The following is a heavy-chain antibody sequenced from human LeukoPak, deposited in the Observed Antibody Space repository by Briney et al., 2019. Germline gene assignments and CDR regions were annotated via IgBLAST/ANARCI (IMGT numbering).Heavy chain of an antibody. CDR1: GGSISGSSYY. CDR2: INHSGST. CDR3: ARRYRAWPFDY. J-gene: IGHJ4*02. Sequence: PSETLSLTCTVSGGSISGSSYYWGWIRQPPGKGLEWIGEINHSGSTNYNPSLKSRVTISVDTSKNQFSLKLSSVTAADTAVYYCARRYRAWPFDYWGQGTLVTVSS. V-gene: IGHV4-39*07. D-gene: IGHD3-9*01.